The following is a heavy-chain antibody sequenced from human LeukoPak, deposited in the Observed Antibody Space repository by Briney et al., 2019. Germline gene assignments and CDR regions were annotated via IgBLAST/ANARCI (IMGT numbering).Heavy chain of an antibody. CDR1: GYTFTSYG. CDR3: AFGFRSDDFWSGYYTRDYYYGMDV. D-gene: IGHD3-3*01. V-gene: IGHV1-18*04. J-gene: IGHJ6*02. CDR2: ISAYNGNT. Sequence: ASVKVSCKASGYTFTSYGISWVRQAPGQGLEWMGWISAYNGNTNYAQKLQGRVTMTTDTSTSTAYMELRSLRSEDTAVYYCAFGFRSDDFWSGYYTRDYYYGMDVWGQGTTVTVSS.